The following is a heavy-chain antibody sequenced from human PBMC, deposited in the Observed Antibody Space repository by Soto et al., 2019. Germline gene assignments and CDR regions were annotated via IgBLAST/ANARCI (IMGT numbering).Heavy chain of an antibody. CDR2: VYYTGTT. CDR1: GGSISSYF. V-gene: IGHV4-59*01. D-gene: IGHD6-13*01. Sequence: PSETLSLTCTVSGGSISSYFYIWVRQPPGKGLEWIGSVYYTGTTDYNPSLKSRVTISVDTSKTQFSLNLRSVTAADTAVYYCARDLAAVPRAVDYWGRGTLVT. J-gene: IGHJ4*02. CDR3: ARDLAAVPRAVDY.